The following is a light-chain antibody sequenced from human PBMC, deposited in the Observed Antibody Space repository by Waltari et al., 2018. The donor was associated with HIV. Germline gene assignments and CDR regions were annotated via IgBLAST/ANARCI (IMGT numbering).Light chain of an antibody. V-gene: IGLV2-14*01. Sequence: QSALTQPASVSGSPGQSITISCTGTSSDVGGYKYVSWYLQQPGKAPKLSISEVSNRPSGVSNRFSGSKSGNTASLTISGLQAEDEADYYCSSYTTSSTWVFGGGTKLTVL. J-gene: IGLJ3*02. CDR3: SSYTTSSTWV. CDR2: EVS. CDR1: SSDVGGYKY.